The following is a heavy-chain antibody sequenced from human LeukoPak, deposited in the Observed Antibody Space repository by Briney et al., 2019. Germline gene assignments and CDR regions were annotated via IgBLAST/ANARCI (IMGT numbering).Heavy chain of an antibody. CDR3: ARDPPSATDYYKYFDY. V-gene: IGHV3-33*01. CDR2: IWYDGSNK. D-gene: IGHD3-9*01. J-gene: IGHJ4*02. Sequence: GGSLRLSCAASGFTFSSYGMHWVRQAPGKGLEWVAVIWYDGSNKYYADSVRGRFTISRDNSKDTLYLQMNSLRADDTAVYYCARDPPSATDYYKYFDYWGQGTLVTVSS. CDR1: GFTFSSYG.